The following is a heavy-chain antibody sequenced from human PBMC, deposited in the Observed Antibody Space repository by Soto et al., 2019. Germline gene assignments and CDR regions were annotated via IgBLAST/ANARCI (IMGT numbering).Heavy chain of an antibody. Sequence: EVQLVESGGGLVQPGGSLRLSCAASGFTVSDNYMSWVRQAAGKGLEWVSVIYSGGSTYYGDSVKGRFTISRDKSKNTLYRQMNSLRVEDMGVYYCARGIVVGRTGYYMYLWGKGTTVTVSS. CDR1: GFTVSDNY. D-gene: IGHD2-15*01. J-gene: IGHJ6*03. V-gene: IGHV3-66*01. CDR3: ARGIVVGRTGYYMYL. CDR2: IYSGGST.